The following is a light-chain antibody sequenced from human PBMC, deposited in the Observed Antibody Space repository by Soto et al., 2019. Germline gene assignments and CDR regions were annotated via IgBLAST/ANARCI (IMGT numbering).Light chain of an antibody. CDR3: QQSYSTPWT. V-gene: IGKV3-20*01. CDR1: QSVTGAF. CDR2: AAS. J-gene: IGKJ1*01. Sequence: ESGLTQSPGTLSLSQGERDTLSCRASQSVTGAFLAWYQQRPDQAPRLLIYAASSLQSGVPSRFSGSGSGTDFTLTISSPQPEDFATYYCQQSYSTPWTFGQGTIVDIK.